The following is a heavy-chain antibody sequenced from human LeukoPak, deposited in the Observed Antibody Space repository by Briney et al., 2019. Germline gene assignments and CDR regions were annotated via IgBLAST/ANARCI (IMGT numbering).Heavy chain of an antibody. V-gene: IGHV1-2*02. CDR2: INPNSGGT. D-gene: IGHD3-10*01. Sequence: GASVKVSCKASGYTFTGYYMHWVRQAPGQGLEWMGWINPNSGGTNYAQKFQGRVTMTRDMSTSTAYMELSSLRSEDTAVYYCAADLVRGVNPYYYYGMDVWGQGTTVTVS. CDR1: GYTFTGYY. J-gene: IGHJ6*02. CDR3: AADLVRGVNPYYYYGMDV.